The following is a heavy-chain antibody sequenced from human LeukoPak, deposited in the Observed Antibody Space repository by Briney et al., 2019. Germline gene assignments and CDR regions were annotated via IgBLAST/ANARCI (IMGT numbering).Heavy chain of an antibody. CDR2: ISSSSSYI. CDR1: GFTFSSYS. CDR3: AESRRIVGAYDAFDI. V-gene: IGHV3-21*01. D-gene: IGHD1-26*01. J-gene: IGHJ3*02. Sequence: PGGSLRLSCAASGFTFSSYSMNWVRQAPGKGLEWVSSISSSSSYIYYADSVKGRFTISRDNAKNSLYLQMNSLRAEDTAVYYCAESRRIVGAYDAFDIWGQGTMVTASS.